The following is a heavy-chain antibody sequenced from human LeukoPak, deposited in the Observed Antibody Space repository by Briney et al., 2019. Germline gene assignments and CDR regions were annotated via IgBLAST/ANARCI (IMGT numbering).Heavy chain of an antibody. CDR3: ARSYYGSGTSYGMDV. Sequence: GGSLRLSCAVSGFTSSRHWMSWVRQAPGKGLEWLANIKQDGSEKYYVDSVEGRFTISRDNAKNSLYLQMNSLRAEDTAVYYCARSYYGSGTSYGMDVWGQGTTVTVSS. CDR1: GFTSSRHW. V-gene: IGHV3-7*01. J-gene: IGHJ6*02. D-gene: IGHD3-10*01. CDR2: IKQDGSEK.